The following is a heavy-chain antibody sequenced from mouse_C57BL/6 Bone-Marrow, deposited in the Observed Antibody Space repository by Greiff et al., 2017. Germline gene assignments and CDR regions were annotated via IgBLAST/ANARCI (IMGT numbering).Heavy chain of an antibody. D-gene: IGHD1-1*01. V-gene: IGHV1-81*01. Sequence: VKLQQSGAELARPGASVKLSCKASGYTFTSYGISWVKQRTGQGLEWIGEIYPRSGNTYYNEKFKGKATLTADKSSNTAYMELRSLTSEDSAVYFCARGGTVVAPYWYFDVWGTGTTVTVSS. CDR3: ARGGTVVAPYWYFDV. CDR1: GYTFTSYG. J-gene: IGHJ1*03. CDR2: IYPRSGNT.